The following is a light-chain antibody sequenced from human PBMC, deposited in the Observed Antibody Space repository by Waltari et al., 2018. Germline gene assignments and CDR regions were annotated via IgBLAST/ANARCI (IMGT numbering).Light chain of an antibody. CDR1: QSVNSN. Sequence: EILLTQSPATLSVSPGERATLSGRASQSVNSNLAWYQQKPGQAPRLLIYGASTRATGVPARFSGSGSGTDFTLTISSLQSEDFAVYYCQQYNNWPPGRTFGQGTKVEI. CDR2: GAS. CDR3: QQYNNWPPGRT. J-gene: IGKJ1*01. V-gene: IGKV3-15*01.